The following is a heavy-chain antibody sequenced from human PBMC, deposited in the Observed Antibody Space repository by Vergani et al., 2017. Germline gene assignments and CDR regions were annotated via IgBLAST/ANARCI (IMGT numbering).Heavy chain of an antibody. D-gene: IGHD4-17*01. Sequence: VQLVESGGGLVQPGGSLRLSCAASGFTFSRYAMHWVRQAPGKGLEWVAVISYDGSNNYYADSVKGRFTISRDNSKNTLYLQMNSLRAEDTAVYYCAKDGRENSDYGYFDYWGQGTLVTVSS. CDR3: AKDGRENSDYGYFDY. CDR1: GFTFSRYA. J-gene: IGHJ4*02. CDR2: ISYDGSNN. V-gene: IGHV3-30-3*01.